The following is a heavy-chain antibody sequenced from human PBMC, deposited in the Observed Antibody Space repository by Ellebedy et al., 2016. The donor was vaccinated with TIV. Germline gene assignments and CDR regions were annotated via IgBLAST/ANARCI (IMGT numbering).Heavy chain of an antibody. J-gene: IGHJ4*02. CDR1: GYAFGSYG. CDR3: ARDMVQGMVARYLWFDY. V-gene: IGHV1-18*01. Sequence: ASVKVSCKASGYAFGSYGISWVRQAPGQGLEWMGWISAYTGNTDYAQKFHGRVTMTTDISASTAYMDPRSLRSDDTAVYYCARDMVQGMVARYLWFDYWGQGTLVTVSS. D-gene: IGHD5-12*01. CDR2: ISAYTGNT.